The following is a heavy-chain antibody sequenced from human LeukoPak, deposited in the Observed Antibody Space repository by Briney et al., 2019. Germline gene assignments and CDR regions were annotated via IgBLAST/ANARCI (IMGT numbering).Heavy chain of an antibody. J-gene: IGHJ4*02. CDR2: ISWNSGSI. V-gene: IGHV3-9*01. CDR1: GFTFDDYA. Sequence: GGSLRLSCAASGFTFDDYAMHWVRQAPGKGLEWVSGISWNSGSIGYADSVKGRFTISRDNAKNSLYLQMNSLRAEDAALYYCAKSYYYGSGSSPFGYWGQGTLVTVSS. CDR3: AKSYYYGSGSSPFGY. D-gene: IGHD3-10*01.